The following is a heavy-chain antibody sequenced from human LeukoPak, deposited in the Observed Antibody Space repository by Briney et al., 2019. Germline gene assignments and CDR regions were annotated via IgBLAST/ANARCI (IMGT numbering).Heavy chain of an antibody. CDR1: GFTFSSYG. Sequence: PGGSLRLSCAASGFTFSSYGMSWVRQAPGKGLEWVSAISGSGGSTYYADSVKGRFTISRDNSKNTLYLQTNSLRAEDTAVYYCAKDQRNYYASDIIWGQGTLVTVSS. V-gene: IGHV3-23*01. J-gene: IGHJ4*02. CDR2: ISGSGGST. D-gene: IGHD3-10*01. CDR3: AKDQRNYYASDII.